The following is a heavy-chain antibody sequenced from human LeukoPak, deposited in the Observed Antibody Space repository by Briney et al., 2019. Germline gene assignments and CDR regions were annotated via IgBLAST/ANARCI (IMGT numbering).Heavy chain of an antibody. CDR3: ERVVWDPYRGSFDP. V-gene: IGHV3-48*03. Sequence: PGGSLRLSCRASGFIIINYEMNWVRQAPGKGLEWVTYISSGGMVIYYADSVKGRFTISRDNAKNSLYLQMKRLRAEATAACICERVVWDPYRGSFDPWGQGPRVTVS. CDR2: ISSGGMVI. D-gene: IGHD2-21*01. J-gene: IGHJ5*02. CDR1: GFIIINYE.